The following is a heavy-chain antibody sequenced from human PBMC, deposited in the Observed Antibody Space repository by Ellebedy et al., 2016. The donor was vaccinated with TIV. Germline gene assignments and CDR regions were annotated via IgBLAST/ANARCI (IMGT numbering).Heavy chain of an antibody. V-gene: IGHV3-9*01. D-gene: IGHD5-18*01. Sequence: SLKISCAASGFTFDDYAMHWVRQAPGKGLEWVSGISWNSGSIGYADSVKGRFTISRDNAKNSLYLQMNSLRAEDTALYYCAKDSADTFYYGMDVWGQGTTVAVSS. CDR3: AKDSADTFYYGMDV. CDR1: GFTFDDYA. CDR2: ISWNSGSI. J-gene: IGHJ6*02.